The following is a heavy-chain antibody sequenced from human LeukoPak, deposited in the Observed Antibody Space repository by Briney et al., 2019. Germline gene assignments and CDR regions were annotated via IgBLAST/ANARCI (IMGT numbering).Heavy chain of an antibody. J-gene: IGHJ3*02. V-gene: IGHV4-61*02. Sequence: SQTLSLTCTVSGGSISSGSYYWSWIRQPTGKGLEWIGRIYTSGSTNYNPSLKSRVTISVDTSKNQFSLKLSSVTAADTAVHYCARPDGNAFDIWGQGTMVTVSS. CDR3: ARPDGNAFDI. CDR1: GGSISSGSYY. CDR2: IYTSGST. D-gene: IGHD2-15*01.